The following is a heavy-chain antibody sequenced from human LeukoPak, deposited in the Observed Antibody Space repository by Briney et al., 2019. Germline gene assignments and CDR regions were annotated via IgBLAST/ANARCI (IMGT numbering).Heavy chain of an antibody. V-gene: IGHV1-2*02. D-gene: IGHD3-16*01. J-gene: IGHJ5*02. CDR1: GYTFTGCY. Sequence: ASVKVSCKASGYTFTGCYMHWVRQAPGQGLEWVGWINPNCGGTNYAQKFQGRVTMNRDTSISTAYMELSRLRSADTAVYYCAREYYDYVWGSYKRFDPWGQGTLVTVSS. CDR3: AREYYDYVWGSYKRFDP. CDR2: INPNCGGT.